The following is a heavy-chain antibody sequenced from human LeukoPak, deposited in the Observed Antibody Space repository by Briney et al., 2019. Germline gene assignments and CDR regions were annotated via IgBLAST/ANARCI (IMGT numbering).Heavy chain of an antibody. V-gene: IGHV3-48*03. CDR1: GFTFSSYE. D-gene: IGHD6-19*01. CDR3: VRDPAVAADDY. CDR2: SSSGGSAL. J-gene: IGHJ4*02. Sequence: PGGSLRFSCAASGFTFSSYEMNWVRQAPGKGLEWVSYSSSGGSALYYADSVKGRFTISRDNAKNSLYLQMNSLRAEDTAVYYCVRDPAVAADDYWGQGTLVTVSS.